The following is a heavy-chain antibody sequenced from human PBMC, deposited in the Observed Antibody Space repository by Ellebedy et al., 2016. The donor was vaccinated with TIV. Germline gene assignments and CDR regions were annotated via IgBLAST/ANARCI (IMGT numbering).Heavy chain of an antibody. V-gene: IGHV1-8*01. J-gene: IGHJ4*02. CDR1: GYPFTSYD. Sequence: AASVKVSCKASGYPFTSYDINWVRQATGQGLEWVGWMNPNSANTGYAQKFQGRLTMTRDTSISTAYMELNSLKSEDTAVYYCARGLRGEFDYWGQGTLVTVSS. CDR2: MNPNSANT. CDR3: ARGLRGEFDY.